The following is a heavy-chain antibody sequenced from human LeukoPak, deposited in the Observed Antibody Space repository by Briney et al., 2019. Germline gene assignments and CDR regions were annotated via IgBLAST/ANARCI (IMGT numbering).Heavy chain of an antibody. CDR3: ARHTSGWPLDY. CDR2: IYPGDSDT. J-gene: IGHJ4*02. Sequence: GESLEISCKGSGYSFTTYWIGWVPQMPGKGLEWMGIIYPGDSDTRYSPSFQGQVTISADKSLSTAYLQWSSLKASDSAVYYCARHTSGWPLDYWGQGTLVTVSS. V-gene: IGHV5-51*01. D-gene: IGHD2-2*01. CDR1: GYSFTTYW.